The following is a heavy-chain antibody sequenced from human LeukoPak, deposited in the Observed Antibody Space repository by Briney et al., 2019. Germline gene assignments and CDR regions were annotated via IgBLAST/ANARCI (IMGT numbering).Heavy chain of an antibody. V-gene: IGHV1-2*02. J-gene: IGHJ4*02. CDR2: INPNSGGT. D-gene: IGHD6-25*01. Sequence: ASVKVSCKASGYTFTGYYMHWVRQAPGQGLEWMGWINPNSGGTNYAQKFQGRVTMTRDTSISTAYMELSRLRSDDTAVYYCARARQKIAAVGYWGQGTLVTVSS. CDR3: ARARQKIAAVGY. CDR1: GYTFTGYY.